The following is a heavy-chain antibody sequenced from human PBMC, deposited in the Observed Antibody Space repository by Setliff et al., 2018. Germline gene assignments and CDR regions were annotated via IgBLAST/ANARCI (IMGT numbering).Heavy chain of an antibody. J-gene: IGHJ6*03. D-gene: IGHD6-19*01. CDR1: GGSVSRHY. Sequence: LSLTCTVSGGSVSRHYWSWIRQPPGKGLAWIGYISYTGTTNYNPSLRSRVTISIDTSRNQFSLDLNYVTAADTAVYYCVRTDYSDGRYSMDVWGKGTKVTVSS. V-gene: IGHV4-59*02. CDR3: VRTDYSDGRYSMDV. CDR2: ISYTGTT.